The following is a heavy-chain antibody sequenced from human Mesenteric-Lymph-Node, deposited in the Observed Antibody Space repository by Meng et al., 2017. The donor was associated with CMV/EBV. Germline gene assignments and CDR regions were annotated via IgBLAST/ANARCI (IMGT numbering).Heavy chain of an antibody. CDR3: AHAGNLGGRWFDT. V-gene: IGHV2-5*02. CDR2: IYWDGDD. D-gene: IGHD3-10*01. J-gene: IGHJ5*02. CDR1: GFSLSTSGVG. Sequence: FSGFSLSTSGVGVGWIRQPPGKALEWIALIYWDGDDRYTSSLSSRLSITKDTSKNQVVLTLTNVDPLDTATYFCAHAGNLGGRWFDTWGQGILVTVSS.